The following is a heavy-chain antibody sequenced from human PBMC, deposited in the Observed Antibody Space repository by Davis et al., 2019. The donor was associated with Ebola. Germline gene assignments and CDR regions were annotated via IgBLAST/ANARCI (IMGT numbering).Heavy chain of an antibody. Sequence: SVKVSCKASGGTFSSYAISWVRQAPGQGLEWMGRIIPILGIANYAQKFQGRVTITADKSTSTAYMELSSLRSEDTAVYYCARVSVAGYGDYYYGMDVWGQGTTVTVSS. D-gene: IGHD6-19*01. V-gene: IGHV1-69*04. CDR3: ARVSVAGYGDYYYGMDV. CDR2: IIPILGIA. CDR1: GGTFSSYA. J-gene: IGHJ6*02.